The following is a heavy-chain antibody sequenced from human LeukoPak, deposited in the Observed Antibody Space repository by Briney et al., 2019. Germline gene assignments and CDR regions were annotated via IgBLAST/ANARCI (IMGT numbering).Heavy chain of an antibody. CDR3: ARDRAMTTVTTGLGWGIDY. Sequence: GGSLRLSCAASGFTFSSYARHWVRQAPGKGLEWVAVISYDGSNKHYADSVKGRFTISRDNSKNTLYLQMNSLSAEDTAVYYCARDRAMTTVTTGLGWGIDYWGQGTLVTVSS. CDR1: GFTFSSYA. CDR2: ISYDGSNK. V-gene: IGHV3-30*04. D-gene: IGHD4-17*01. J-gene: IGHJ4*02.